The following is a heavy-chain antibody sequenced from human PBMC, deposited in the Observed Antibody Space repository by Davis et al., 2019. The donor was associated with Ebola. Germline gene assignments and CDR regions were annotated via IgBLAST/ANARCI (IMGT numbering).Heavy chain of an antibody. CDR2: ISYDGSNR. V-gene: IGHV3-30*18. Sequence: GESLKISCAASGFTFSNYGMHWVRQAPGKGLEWVAVISYDGSNRYYADSVKGRFTISRDNSKNTLYLQMNSPRPEDTAVYYCAKGISPDTAMDSWGQGTLVTVSS. J-gene: IGHJ4*02. CDR1: GFTFSNYG. CDR3: AKGISPDTAMDS. D-gene: IGHD5-18*01.